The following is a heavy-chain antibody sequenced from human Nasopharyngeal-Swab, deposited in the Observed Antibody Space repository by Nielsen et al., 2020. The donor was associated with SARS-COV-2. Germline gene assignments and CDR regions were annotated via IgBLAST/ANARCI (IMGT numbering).Heavy chain of an antibody. Sequence: SLKISCAASGFTFSSYSMNWVRQAPGKGLEWVSSISSSSSYIYYADSVKGRFTISRDNAKNSLYLQMNSLRAEDTAVYYCARDGNPRFGELLSPHYYYYYMDVWGKGTTVTVSS. CDR2: ISSSSSYI. CDR3: ARDGNPRFGELLSPHYYYYYMDV. J-gene: IGHJ6*03. D-gene: IGHD3-10*01. V-gene: IGHV3-21*01. CDR1: GFTFSSYS.